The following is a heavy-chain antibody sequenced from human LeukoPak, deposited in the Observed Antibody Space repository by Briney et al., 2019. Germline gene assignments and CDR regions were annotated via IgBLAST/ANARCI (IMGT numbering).Heavy chain of an antibody. V-gene: IGHV3-21*01. CDR1: GFTFSSYS. CDR2: ISSSSSYI. Sequence: PGGSLRLSCAASGFTFSSYSMTWVRQAPGKGLEWVSSISSSSSYIYYADSVKGRFTISRDNAKNSLYLQMNSLRAEDTAVYYCAKDLGSSSWYYFDYWGQGTQVTVSS. D-gene: IGHD6-13*01. CDR3: AKDLGSSSWYYFDY. J-gene: IGHJ4*02.